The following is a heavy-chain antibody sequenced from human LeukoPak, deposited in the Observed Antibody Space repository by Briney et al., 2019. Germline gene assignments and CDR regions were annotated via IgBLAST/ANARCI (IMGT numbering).Heavy chain of an antibody. J-gene: IGHJ3*02. CDR1: GGSISSYY. Sequence: SETLSLTSTVFGGSISSYYWSWIRQPPGKGLEWIGYIYYSGSTNYNPSLKSRVTISVDTSKNQFSLKLSSVTAADTAVYYCARDARVAFDIWGQGTMVTVSS. CDR3: ARDARVAFDI. V-gene: IGHV4-59*01. CDR2: IYYSGST.